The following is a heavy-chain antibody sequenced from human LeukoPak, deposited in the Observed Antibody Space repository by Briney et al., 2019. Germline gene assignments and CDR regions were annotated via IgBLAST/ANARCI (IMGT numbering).Heavy chain of an antibody. J-gene: IGHJ4*02. CDR2: INRVGSGK. CDR3: ARSDSSGTIFDY. CDR1: GFTFSNYW. Sequence: GGSLRLSCAASGFTFSNYWMTWVRQAPGKGLEWVANINRVGSGKSYVDSVKGRFTVSRDNAKNSLYLQMHSPRAADTAAYYCARSDSSGTIFDYWGQGTLVTVSS. V-gene: IGHV3-7*01. D-gene: IGHD3-22*01.